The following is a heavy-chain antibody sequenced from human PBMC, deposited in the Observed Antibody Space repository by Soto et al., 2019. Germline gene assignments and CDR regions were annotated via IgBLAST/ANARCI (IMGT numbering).Heavy chain of an antibody. CDR1: GFTFSSYW. V-gene: IGHV3-74*01. CDR3: ARGGVGRYCSCTSCYTWVFDY. J-gene: IGHJ4*02. D-gene: IGHD2-2*02. CDR2: INSDGRST. Sequence: EVQLVESGGGLVQPGGSLRLSCAASGFTFSSYWMHWVRQAPGKGLVWVSRINSDGRSTSYADSVKGRVTISRDNAKNPLYLQKSSRRAEDTAVYYCARGGVGRYCSCTSCYTWVFDYWGQGTLVTVSS.